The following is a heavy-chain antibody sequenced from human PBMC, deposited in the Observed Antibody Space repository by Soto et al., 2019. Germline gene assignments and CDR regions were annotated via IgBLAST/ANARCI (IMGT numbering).Heavy chain of an antibody. CDR3: TRANGYDQVIDY. J-gene: IGHJ4*02. CDR2: IKQDGIEK. V-gene: IGHV3-7*01. Sequence: PGGSLRLSCAASGFTLSSYWMNWVRQAPGKGLEWVANIKQDGIEKYYVDSVKGRFTISRDNAKNSLYLQMNSLRAEDVAVYYCTRANGYDQVIDYWGQGTLVTVSS. D-gene: IGHD5-12*01. CDR1: GFTLSSYW.